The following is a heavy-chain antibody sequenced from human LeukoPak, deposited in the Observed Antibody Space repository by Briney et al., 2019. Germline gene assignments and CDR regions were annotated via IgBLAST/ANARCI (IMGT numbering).Heavy chain of an antibody. V-gene: IGHV4-30-4*08. CDR1: GGSFSVYY. Sequence: PSETLSLTCAVYGGSFSVYYWSCIRQPPGKGLERVGYIYYSGSTYYNPSLKSRVTISVDTSKNQFSLKLSSVTAADTAVYYCAREADDSSGSTAAFDIWGQGTMVTVSS. CDR2: IYYSGST. J-gene: IGHJ3*02. D-gene: IGHD3-22*01. CDR3: AREADDSSGSTAAFDI.